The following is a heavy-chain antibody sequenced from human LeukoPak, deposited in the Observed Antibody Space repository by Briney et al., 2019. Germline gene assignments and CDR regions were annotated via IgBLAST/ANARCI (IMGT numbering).Heavy chain of an antibody. V-gene: IGHV4-30-4*08. CDR3: ARLRGYYFDY. D-gene: IGHD3-16*01. J-gene: IGHJ4*02. Sequence: PSRTLSLTCTVSGGSISSGDYYWHWIRQPPGKGLEWIGYIYYSGSTYYNPSLRSRVTISVDTSKSQFSLKLSSVTAADAAVYYCARLRGYYFDYWGQGTLVTVSS. CDR1: GGSISSGDYY. CDR2: IYYSGST.